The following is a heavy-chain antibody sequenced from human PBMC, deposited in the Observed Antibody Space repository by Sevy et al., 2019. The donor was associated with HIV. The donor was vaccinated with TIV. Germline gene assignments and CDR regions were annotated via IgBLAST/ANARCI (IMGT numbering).Heavy chain of an antibody. CDR3: ARVRVTWYESSGFDAFDI. Sequence: GGSLRLSCAASGFTFSSHGMHWVRQAPGKGLEWVTVIWYDGRNPYYADSVKGRFTISRDNSKNMLSLQMNSLRAEDTVVYYCARVRVTWYESSGFDAFDIWGQGTMVTVSS. V-gene: IGHV3-33*01. CDR1: GFTFSSHG. J-gene: IGHJ3*02. D-gene: IGHD3-22*01. CDR2: IWYDGRNP.